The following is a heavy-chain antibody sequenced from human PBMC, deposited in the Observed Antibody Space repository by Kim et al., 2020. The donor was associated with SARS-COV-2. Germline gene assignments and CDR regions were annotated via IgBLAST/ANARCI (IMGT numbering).Heavy chain of an antibody. Sequence: VKSRFTIARDNATNSLYLQMNSLRAEDTAVYYCAREGELLWFGELPFDYWGQGTLVTVSS. CDR3: AREGELLWFGELPFDY. J-gene: IGHJ4*02. D-gene: IGHD3-10*01. V-gene: IGHV3-11*06.